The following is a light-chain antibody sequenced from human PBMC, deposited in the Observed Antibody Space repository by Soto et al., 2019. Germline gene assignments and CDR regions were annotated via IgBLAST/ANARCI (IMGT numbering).Light chain of an antibody. Sequence: ENVLTQSPGPLSLSPGERATLSCRASQSISGNYLAWFQQKPGQAPRLPIYGSSSRATGLPDRFIGSGSGTDFTLTISRLEPEDFAVYYCQQYGTSPEWTFGQGTKVDIK. CDR1: QSISGNY. CDR2: GSS. CDR3: QQYGTSPEWT. J-gene: IGKJ1*01. V-gene: IGKV3-20*01.